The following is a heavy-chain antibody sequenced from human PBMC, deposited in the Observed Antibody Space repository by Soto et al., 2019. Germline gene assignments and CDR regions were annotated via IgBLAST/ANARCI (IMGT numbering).Heavy chain of an antibody. CDR1: GYTFTSYG. CDR3: AKPKSEDFWSGYRGDYFDY. D-gene: IGHD3-3*01. J-gene: IGHJ4*02. V-gene: IGHV1-18*01. Sequence: ASVKVSCKASGYTFTSYGISWVRQAPGQGREWMGWISAYNGNTNYAQKLQGRVTMTTDTSTSTAYMELRSLRSDDTAVYYCAKPKSEDFWSGYRGDYFDYWGQGTLVTVSS. CDR2: ISAYNGNT.